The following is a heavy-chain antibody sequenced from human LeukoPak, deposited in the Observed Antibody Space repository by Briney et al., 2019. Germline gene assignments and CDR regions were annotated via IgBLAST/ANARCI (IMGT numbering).Heavy chain of an antibody. J-gene: IGHJ4*02. D-gene: IGHD2-8*01. Sequence: GGSLRLSCAASGFTFSSYGMHWVRQAPGKGLEGVAVIWYDGSNKYYGDSVKGRFTISRDNPKNTLYLQMNSLRAEDTAVYYCARDRCTNGVCYYDYWGQGTLVTVSS. V-gene: IGHV3-33*01. CDR3: ARDRCTNGVCYYDY. CDR2: IWYDGSNK. CDR1: GFTFSSYG.